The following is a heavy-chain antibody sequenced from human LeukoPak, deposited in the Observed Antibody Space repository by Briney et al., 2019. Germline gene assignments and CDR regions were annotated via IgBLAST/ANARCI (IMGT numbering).Heavy chain of an antibody. V-gene: IGHV3-48*02. CDR1: GFIFSSYS. CDR2: ITSSSDTI. J-gene: IGHJ4*02. Sequence: PGGSLRLSCAASGFIFSSYSMNWVRQAPGKGLERVSFITSSSDTIYYADSVKGRFTISRDNAKNSLFLQMNSLRDEDTVVYYCARDPYGYSIGLAWGQGTLVTVSS. CDR3: ARDPYGYSIGLA. D-gene: IGHD6-19*01.